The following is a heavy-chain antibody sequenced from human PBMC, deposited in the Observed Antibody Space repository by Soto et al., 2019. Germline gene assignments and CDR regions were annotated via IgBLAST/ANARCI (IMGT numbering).Heavy chain of an antibody. CDR3: ARSVAVPGAHIGY. CDR2: VYYTGST. D-gene: IGHD6-19*01. Sequence: SETLSLTCSVSGGSISGSYWSWIRQSPGKGLEWLGYVYYTGSTNYSPSLRSRVSISVDTSKNEFSLRLSSVTAADTAVYFCARSVAVPGAHIGYWGQGTQVTV. V-gene: IGHV4-59*01. J-gene: IGHJ4*02. CDR1: GGSISGSY.